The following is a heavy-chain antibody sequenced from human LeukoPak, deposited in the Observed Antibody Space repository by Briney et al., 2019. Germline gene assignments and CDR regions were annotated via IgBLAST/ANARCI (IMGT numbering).Heavy chain of an antibody. CDR3: ARGRYFDWLAYGMDV. CDR2: INPNSGGT. J-gene: IGHJ6*04. D-gene: IGHD3-9*01. Sequence: GASVKVSCKASGYTFTGYYMHWVRQAPGRGLEWMGWINPNSGGTNYAQKFQGWVTMTRDTSISTAYMELSRLRSDDTAVYYCARGRYFDWLAYGMDVWGKGTTVTVSS. V-gene: IGHV1-2*04. CDR1: GYTFTGYY.